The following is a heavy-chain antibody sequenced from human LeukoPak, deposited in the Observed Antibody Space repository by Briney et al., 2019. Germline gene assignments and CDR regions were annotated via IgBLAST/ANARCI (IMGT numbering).Heavy chain of an antibody. D-gene: IGHD2-15*01. V-gene: IGHV2-5*02. CDR1: GFSLTTSGVG. Sequence: SGPTLLKPTQTLTLTCTFSGFSLTTSGVGLGWIRQPPGKALEWLALIYWDDDKRYSPSLTSRLTITKDTSKNQVVLTMTNMDPVDTATYYCTHIYSYGTFDYWGQGTLVTVSS. CDR2: IYWDDDK. J-gene: IGHJ4*02. CDR3: THIYSYGTFDY.